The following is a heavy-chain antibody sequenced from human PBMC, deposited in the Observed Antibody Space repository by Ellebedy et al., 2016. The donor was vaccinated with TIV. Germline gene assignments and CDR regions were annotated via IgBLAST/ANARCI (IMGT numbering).Heavy chain of an antibody. CDR2: SNPSRGTT. Sequence: AASVKVSCKASGYTFSSYWIHWVRQAPGQGLEWMGMSNPSRGTTDYAQRFQGRVSMTRDTSTSTVYMDLSSLTSEDTAVYYCATCPLTKTYFYYGMDVWGQGTTVTVSS. V-gene: IGHV1-46*01. CDR1: GYTFSSYW. D-gene: IGHD1-14*01. CDR3: ATCPLTKTYFYYGMDV. J-gene: IGHJ6*02.